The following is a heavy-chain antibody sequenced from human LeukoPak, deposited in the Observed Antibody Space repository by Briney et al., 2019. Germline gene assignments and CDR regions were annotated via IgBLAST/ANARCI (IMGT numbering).Heavy chain of an antibody. CDR2: TYYRSKWYN. J-gene: IGHJ4*02. V-gene: IGHV6-1*01. CDR1: GDSVSSNNAA. D-gene: IGHD5-12*01. Sequence: SQTLPLTCAISGDSVSSNNAAWNWIRQSPSRGLEWLGRTYYRSKWYNDYALSVKSRIIINSDTSKNQFSLQLNSVTPEDTAMYYCARTAASRVAWDYWGQGTLVTVSS. CDR3: ARTAASRVAWDY.